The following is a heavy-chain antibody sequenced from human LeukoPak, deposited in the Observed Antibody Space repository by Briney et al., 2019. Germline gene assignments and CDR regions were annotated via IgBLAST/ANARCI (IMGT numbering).Heavy chain of an antibody. D-gene: IGHD6-13*01. V-gene: IGHV3-11*01. Sequence: GGSLRLSCAASGFTFSDYYMGWVRQAPGKGLEWVSYISSNSGSTIYYADSVKGRFTISRDNAKNSLYLQMNSLSAEDTAVYYCAKDIVAAGPFFDYWGQGTLVTVSS. CDR3: AKDIVAAGPFFDY. CDR2: ISSNSGSTI. CDR1: GFTFSDYY. J-gene: IGHJ4*02.